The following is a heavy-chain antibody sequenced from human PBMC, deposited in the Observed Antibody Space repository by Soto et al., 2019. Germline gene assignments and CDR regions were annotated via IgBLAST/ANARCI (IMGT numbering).Heavy chain of an antibody. D-gene: IGHD6-19*01. V-gene: IGHV1-69*08. J-gene: IGHJ4*02. Sequence: QVQLVQSGAEVKKPGSSVKVSCKASGGTFSSYTISWVRQAPGQGLEWMGRIIPILGIANYAQKFQGRVTITADKSTSTAYMELRSLRSEDTAVYYCARESKGQWKRFYFDYWGQGTLVTVSS. CDR3: ARESKGQWKRFYFDY. CDR1: GGTFSSYT. CDR2: IIPILGIA.